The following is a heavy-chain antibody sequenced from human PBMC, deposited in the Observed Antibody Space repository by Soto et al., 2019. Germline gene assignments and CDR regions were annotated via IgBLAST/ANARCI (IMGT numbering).Heavy chain of an antibody. CDR1: GYTFTSYA. CDR3: ARSFVVVTDFDY. J-gene: IGHJ4*02. D-gene: IGHD2-21*02. V-gene: IGHV1-3*05. CDR2: INGGNGNT. Sequence: QVQLVQSGAEEKKPGASVKVSCKASGYTFTSYAMHWVRQAPGQRLEGMGWINGGNGNTKYSQKFQGRVTITRDTSASTAYMELSSLRSEDTAVYYCARSFVVVTDFDYWGQGTLVTVSS.